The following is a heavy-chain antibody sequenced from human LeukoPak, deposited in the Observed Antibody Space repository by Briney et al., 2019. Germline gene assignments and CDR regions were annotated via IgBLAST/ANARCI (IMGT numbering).Heavy chain of an antibody. CDR2: IGGSGGGT. V-gene: IGHV3-23*01. Sequence: GGSLRLFCAASGFPFSTFSMSGVRQAPGKGLEWVSAIGGSGGGTNYADSVKGRSTISRDNSKNALYLQMNSLRAEDTAVYYCANRLGTYYYDGEAFDIWGQGTMVTVSS. J-gene: IGHJ3*02. D-gene: IGHD3-22*01. CDR3: ANRLGTYYYDGEAFDI. CDR1: GFPFSTFS.